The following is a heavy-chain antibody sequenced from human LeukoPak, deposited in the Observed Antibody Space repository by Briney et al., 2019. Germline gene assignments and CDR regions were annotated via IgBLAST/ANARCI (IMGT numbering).Heavy chain of an antibody. Sequence: GGSLRLSCAASGFTFSNAWMSWVRQAPGKGLEWVGRIKSKTDGGTTDYAAPVKGRFTISRDDSKNTLYLQMNSLKTEDTAVYYCISRDSGSYYGGAFDIWGQGTMVTVSS. CDR2: IKSKTDGGTT. D-gene: IGHD1-26*01. CDR1: GFTFSNAW. J-gene: IGHJ3*02. CDR3: ISRDSGSYYGGAFDI. V-gene: IGHV3-15*01.